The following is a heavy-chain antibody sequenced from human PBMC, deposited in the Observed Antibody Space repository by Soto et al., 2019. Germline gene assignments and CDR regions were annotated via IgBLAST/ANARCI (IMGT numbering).Heavy chain of an antibody. J-gene: IGHJ6*02. Sequence: GRSLRLSCAASEFTFSSYAMNWVRQAPGKGLEWVSGISGSGGSTHYADSVKGRFTISRDNSKNTLYLQMNSLRAEDTAVYYCAKGRGYNHLYAMDVWGQGTTVTVSS. CDR2: ISGSGGST. CDR3: AKGRGYNHLYAMDV. CDR1: EFTFSSYA. V-gene: IGHV3-23*01. D-gene: IGHD2-2*02.